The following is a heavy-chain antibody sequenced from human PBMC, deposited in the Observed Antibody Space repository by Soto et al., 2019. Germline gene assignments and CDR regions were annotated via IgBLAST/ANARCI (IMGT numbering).Heavy chain of an antibody. CDR2: ISAYNGNT. V-gene: IGHV1-18*04. Sequence: ASVKVSCKASGYTFTSYGISWVRQAPGQGLEWMVCISAYNGNTNYAQKLQGRVTMTTDTSTSTAYMELRSLRSDDTAVYYCARDADSSGYLTHDYGGQGTLVTVSS. J-gene: IGHJ4*02. CDR3: ARDADSSGYLTHDY. D-gene: IGHD3-22*01. CDR1: GYTFTSYG.